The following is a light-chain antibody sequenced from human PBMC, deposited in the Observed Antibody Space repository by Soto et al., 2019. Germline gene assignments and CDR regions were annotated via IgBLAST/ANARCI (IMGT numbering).Light chain of an antibody. J-gene: IGLJ2*01. CDR2: RNN. CDR3: AAWDDSLSGVV. CDR1: SSNIGNNY. V-gene: IGLV1-47*01. Sequence: QSVLTQPPSASGTPGQRVTISCSGSSSNIGNNYVHCYQQLPGTAPKLLIYRNNQRPSGVPDRVSGSKSGTSASLAISGLRSEDEADYYCAAWDDSLSGVVFGGGTKLTVL.